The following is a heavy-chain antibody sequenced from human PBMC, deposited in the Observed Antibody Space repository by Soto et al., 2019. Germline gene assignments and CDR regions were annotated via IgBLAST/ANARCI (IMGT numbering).Heavy chain of an antibody. J-gene: IGHJ6*04. V-gene: IGHV4-30-4*02. Sequence: HSETLSLTCTVSGDSISSGNKYWSWILQPPGKGLEWIGYIFSSGTTYYNPSLKSRLTMSLDASQNQFSLSLNSLTDADTAVYFCARVPSPFDYHYAMEVGGKGTTVT. D-gene: IGHD3-16*01. CDR3: ARVPSPFDYHYAMEV. CDR2: IFSSGTT. CDR1: GDSISSGNKY.